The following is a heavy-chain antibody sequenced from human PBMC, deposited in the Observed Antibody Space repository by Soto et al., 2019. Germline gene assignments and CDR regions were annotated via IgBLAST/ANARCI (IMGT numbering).Heavy chain of an antibody. CDR1: DGSINSGDYS. CDR3: ARLYNGHEAFDY. D-gene: IGHD5-12*01. CDR2: IYYSGST. J-gene: IGHJ4*02. Sequence: SGNLCVTCGFSDGSINSGDYSWSWIRQSPGKGLEWIGYIYYSGSTYYNRSLKSRSTISIDTSKNQFFLDVDSVTAADTAVYCSARLYNGHEAFDYWGQGTMVTVSS. V-gene: IGHV4-30-4*01.